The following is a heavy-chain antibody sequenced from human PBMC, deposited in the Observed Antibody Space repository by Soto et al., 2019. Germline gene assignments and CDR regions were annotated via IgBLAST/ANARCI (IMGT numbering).Heavy chain of an antibody. CDR2: IYYSGST. D-gene: IGHD2-21*01. CDR3: ARAYSYGENWFDP. J-gene: IGHJ5*02. Sequence: TSETLSLTCTVSGGSISSSSYYWGWIRQPPGKGLEWIGSIYYSGSTNYNPSLKSRVTISIDTSKNQFSLKLNSVTAADTAMYYCARAYSYGENWFDPWGQGTLVTVSS. CDR1: GGSISSSSYY. V-gene: IGHV4-39*07.